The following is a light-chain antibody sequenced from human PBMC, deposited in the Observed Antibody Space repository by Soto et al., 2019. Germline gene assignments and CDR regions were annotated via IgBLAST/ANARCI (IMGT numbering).Light chain of an antibody. V-gene: IGKV3-20*01. CDR1: QSVSSNY. CDR2: GAS. J-gene: IGKJ1*01. CDR3: QQYGSSPTWT. Sequence: ESVLTQSPVTLSLSPGGRASLSGSCSQSVSSNYLAWYQQKPGQAPRLLIYGASTRATGIPDRFSGSGSGTDFTLAISRLEPDDSAVYYCQQYGSSPTWTFGQGTKVDIK.